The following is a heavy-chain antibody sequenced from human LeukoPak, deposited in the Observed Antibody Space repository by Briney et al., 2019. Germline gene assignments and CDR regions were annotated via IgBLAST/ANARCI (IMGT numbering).Heavy chain of an antibody. D-gene: IGHD3-10*01. CDR1: GGSFSGYY. J-gene: IGHJ6*03. V-gene: IGHV4-34*01. Sequence: KPSETLSLTCAVYGGSFSGYYWSWIRQPPGKGLEWIGEINHSGSTNYNPSLKSRVTISVDTSKNLSSLKLSSVTAADTAVYYCARGRRVRGVPYYYMDVWGKGTTVTASS. CDR2: INHSGST. CDR3: ARGRRVRGVPYYYMDV.